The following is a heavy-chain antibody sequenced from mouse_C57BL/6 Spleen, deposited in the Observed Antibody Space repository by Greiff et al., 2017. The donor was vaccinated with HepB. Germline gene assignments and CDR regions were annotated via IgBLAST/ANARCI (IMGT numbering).Heavy chain of an antibody. J-gene: IGHJ4*01. CDR1: GFTFSSYA. CDR2: ISDGGSYT. CDR3: ARDHY. Sequence: EVMLVESGGGLVKPGGSLKLSCAASGFTFSSYAMSWVRQTPEKRLEWVATISDGGSYTYYPDNVKGRFTIARDNAKNNLYLQMSHLKSEDTAMYYCARDHYWGQGTSVTVSS. V-gene: IGHV5-4*01.